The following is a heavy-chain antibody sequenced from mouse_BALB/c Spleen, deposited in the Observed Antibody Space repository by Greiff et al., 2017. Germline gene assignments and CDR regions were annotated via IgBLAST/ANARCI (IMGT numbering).Heavy chain of an antibody. CDR2: IWAGGST. Sequence: QVQLKESGPGLVAPSQSLSITCTVSGFSLTSYGVHWVRQPPGKGLEWLGVIWAGGSTNYNSALMSRLSISKDNSKSQVFLKMNSLQTDDTAMYYCARDRYAAYWGQGTLVTVSA. CDR3: ARDRYAAY. D-gene: IGHD2-14*01. V-gene: IGHV2-9*02. J-gene: IGHJ3*01. CDR1: GFSLTSYG.